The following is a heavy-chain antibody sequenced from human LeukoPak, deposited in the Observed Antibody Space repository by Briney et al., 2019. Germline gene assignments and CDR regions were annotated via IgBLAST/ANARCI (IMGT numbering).Heavy chain of an antibody. J-gene: IGHJ5*02. CDR1: GGTFSSYD. V-gene: IGHV1-69*06. D-gene: IGHD2-15*01. CDR3: ARGVYCIGGSCYSYNSWFDP. CDR2: IIPMLGTP. Sequence: RASVKVSCKASGGTFSSYDISWVRQAPGQGLEWMGGIIPMLGTPNYAQKFQGRVTITADKSTSTAYMDLSSLRSEDTAVYYCARGVYCIGGSCYSYNSWFDPWSQGTLVTVSS.